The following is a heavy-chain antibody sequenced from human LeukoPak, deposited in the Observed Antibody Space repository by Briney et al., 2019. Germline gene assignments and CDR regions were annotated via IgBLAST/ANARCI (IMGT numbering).Heavy chain of an antibody. J-gene: IGHJ4*02. CDR2: MNPNTDNT. Sequence: ASVKVSCKASGYTFTNYDIHWVRQAPGQGPEWMGWMNPNTDNTGYAQNFQGRITMTMNTSISTAYMDLSSLRSEDTAVYYCARALDYWGQGTLVTVSS. V-gene: IGHV1-8*01. CDR3: ARALDY. CDR1: GYTFTNYD.